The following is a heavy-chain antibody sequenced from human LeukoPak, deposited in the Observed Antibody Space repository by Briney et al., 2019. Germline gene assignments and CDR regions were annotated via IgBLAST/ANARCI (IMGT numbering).Heavy chain of an antibody. J-gene: IGHJ4*02. Sequence: SGGSLRLSCAASGFTFSSYAIMWVRQAPGKGLEWVSVISGSGGSTYCADSVKGRFTISRDNSKNTLYLQMNSLRAEDTAVYYCARKAYYGSGSYYGYFDYWGQGTLVTVSS. CDR2: ISGSGGST. V-gene: IGHV3-23*01. D-gene: IGHD3-10*01. CDR3: ARKAYYGSGSYYGYFDY. CDR1: GFTFSSYA.